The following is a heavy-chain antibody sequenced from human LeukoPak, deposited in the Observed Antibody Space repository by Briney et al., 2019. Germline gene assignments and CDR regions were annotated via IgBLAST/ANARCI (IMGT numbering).Heavy chain of an antibody. V-gene: IGHV3-7*01. CDR3: AKDIHYFQSAY. J-gene: IGHJ4*02. CDR1: GFTFSNYW. CDR2: IKQDGSEK. Sequence: GSLRLSCAASGFTFSNYWMIWVRQAPGKGLEWVASIKQDGSEKQYVGSVRGLFTISRDNAKNVLDLQMNSLTDEDTAVYYCAKDIHYFQSAYWGQGTLVTASS. D-gene: IGHD3-10*01.